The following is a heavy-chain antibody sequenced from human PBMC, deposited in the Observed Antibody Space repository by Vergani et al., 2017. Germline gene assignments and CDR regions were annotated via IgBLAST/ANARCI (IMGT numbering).Heavy chain of an antibody. CDR2: IDHTGRP. CDR1: GGSFTSYH. D-gene: IGHD4-11*01. V-gene: IGHV4-34*01. CDR3: ARVNTETNGHLYYYYYMDV. Sequence: QVQLQQWGGGLLKPSETLSLTCVVNGGSFTSYHWTWIRQSPGEGLEWVGDIDHTGRPDYNPSLKSRLTMSVDKSRNQFSLTLNSVPATDTAIYFCARVNTETNGHLYYYYYMDVWGQGTAVNVS. J-gene: IGHJ6*03.